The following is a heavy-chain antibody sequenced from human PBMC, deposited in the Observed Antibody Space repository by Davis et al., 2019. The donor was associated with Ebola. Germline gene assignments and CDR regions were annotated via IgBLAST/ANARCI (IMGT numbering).Heavy chain of an antibody. CDR2: INHSGST. V-gene: IGHV4-34*01. CDR3: ARGYLYYDYIWGSYRLSYFDY. CDR1: GGSFSGYY. Sequence: MPSETLSLTCAVSGGSFSGYYWSWIRQPPGKGLEWIGEINHSGSTNYNPSLKSRVTISVDTSKNQFSLKLSSVTAADTAVYYCARGYLYYDYIWGSYRLSYFDYWGQGTLVTVSS. J-gene: IGHJ4*02. D-gene: IGHD3-16*02.